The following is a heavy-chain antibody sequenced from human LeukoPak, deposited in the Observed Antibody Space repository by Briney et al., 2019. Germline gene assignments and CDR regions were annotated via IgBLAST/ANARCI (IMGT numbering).Heavy chain of an antibody. Sequence: SETLSLTCTVSGGSISSYYWSWIRQPPGERLEWIGHIYYSGSTNYNPSLKSRVTISVDTSKNQFSLKLSSVTAADTAVYYCASRSSIWSGYQDTLYYFDSWGQGTLVTVSS. CDR1: GGSISSYY. J-gene: IGHJ4*02. D-gene: IGHD3-3*01. V-gene: IGHV4-59*01. CDR3: ASRSSIWSGYQDTLYYFDS. CDR2: IYYSGST.